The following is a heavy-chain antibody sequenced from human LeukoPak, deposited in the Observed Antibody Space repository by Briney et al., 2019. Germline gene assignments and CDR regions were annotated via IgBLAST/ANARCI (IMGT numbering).Heavy chain of an antibody. CDR3: ARGCGGACRGIDY. Sequence: GGSLRLSCAASGFTFSSHVMHWVRQAPGKGLEYVSAITGNGGSTYYADSVKGRFTISRDNSKNTLYLQMASLRSEDMAVYYCARGCGGACRGIDYWGQGTLVTVSS. J-gene: IGHJ4*02. CDR1: GFTFSSHV. V-gene: IGHV3-64*02. D-gene: IGHD2-21*02. CDR2: ITGNGGST.